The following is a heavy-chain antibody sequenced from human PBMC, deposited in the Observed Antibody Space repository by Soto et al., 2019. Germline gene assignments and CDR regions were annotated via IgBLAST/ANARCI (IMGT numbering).Heavy chain of an antibody. Sequence: GGSLRLSCAASGFTFSSYGMHWVRQAPGKGLEWVANIKQDESEKNYADSVKVRFTISRDNAKNSLYLQMNSLRAEDTAVYYCTNDKFSGDYYVRGITYYFEYWGQGTLVTVSS. CDR2: IKQDESEK. D-gene: IGHD3-10*02. V-gene: IGHV3-7*03. CDR1: GFTFSSYG. J-gene: IGHJ4*02. CDR3: TNDKFSGDYYVRGITYYFEY.